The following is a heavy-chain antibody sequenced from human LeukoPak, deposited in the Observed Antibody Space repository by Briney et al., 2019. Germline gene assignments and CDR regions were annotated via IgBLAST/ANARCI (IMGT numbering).Heavy chain of an antibody. CDR2: INPSGGST. D-gene: IGHD6-19*01. Sequence: GASVKVSCKASGYTFTSYYMHWVRQAPGQGLEWMGRINPSGGSTSYAQKFQGRVTMTRDTSTSTVYMELSSLRSEDTAVYYCARYHAGYSSGWPFFDYWGQGTLVTVSP. J-gene: IGHJ4*02. V-gene: IGHV1-46*01. CDR1: GYTFTSYY. CDR3: ARYHAGYSSGWPFFDY.